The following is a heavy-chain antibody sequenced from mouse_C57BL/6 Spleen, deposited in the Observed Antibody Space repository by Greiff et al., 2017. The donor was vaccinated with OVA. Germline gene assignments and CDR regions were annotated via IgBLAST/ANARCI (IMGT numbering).Heavy chain of an antibody. CDR3: ARGGYDYGLYYAMDY. CDR2: INPSNGGT. D-gene: IGHD2-4*01. V-gene: IGHV1-53*01. J-gene: IGHJ4*01. Sequence: VQLQQPGTELVKPGASVKLSCKASGYTFTSYWMHWVKQRPGQGLEWIGNINPSNGGTNYNEKFKSKATLTVDKSSSTAYMQLSSLTSEDSAVYYCARGGYDYGLYYAMDYWGQGTSVIVSS. CDR1: GYTFTSYW.